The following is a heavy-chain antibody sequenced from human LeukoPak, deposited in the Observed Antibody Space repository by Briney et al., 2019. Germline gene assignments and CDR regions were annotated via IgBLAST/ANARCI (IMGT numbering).Heavy chain of an antibody. CDR2: INPNSGGT. Sequence: ASVKVSCKASGYTFTGYYIHWVRQAPGQGLEWMGWINPNSGGTNYAQKFQGRVTMTGDTSISTAYMELSRLRSDDTAVYYCARVLRGGFLEWFFDYWGQGTLVTVSS. J-gene: IGHJ4*02. CDR3: ARVLRGGFLEWFFDY. V-gene: IGHV1-2*02. D-gene: IGHD3-3*01. CDR1: GYTFTGYY.